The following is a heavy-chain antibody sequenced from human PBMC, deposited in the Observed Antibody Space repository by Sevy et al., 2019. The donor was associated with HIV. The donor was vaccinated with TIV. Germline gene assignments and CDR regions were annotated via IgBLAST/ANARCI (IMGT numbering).Heavy chain of an antibody. CDR1: GFTPSTYG. D-gene: IGHD2-8*01. CDR2: IGYDGSNK. CDR3: ARDPRMYGDYLLAYFDS. J-gene: IGHJ4*02. Sequence: GGFLRLSCAASGFTPSTYGMRWVRQAPGKGLEWVAVIGYDGSNKYYADSVKGRFTISRDNSKNTLFLQMDSLRAEDTAVYYCARDPRMYGDYLLAYFDSWGQGTLVTVSS. V-gene: IGHV3-33*01.